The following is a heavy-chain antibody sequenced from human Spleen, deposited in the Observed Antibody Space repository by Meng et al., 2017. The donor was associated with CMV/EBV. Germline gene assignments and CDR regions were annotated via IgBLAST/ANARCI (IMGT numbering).Heavy chain of an antibody. CDR2: IYYSGSI. CDR3: ARALSGYSGGDDAFDI. Sequence: GSLRLSCTVSGGSISTYYWSWFRQPPGKGLEYIGYIYYSGSINYHPSLKSRLTISVDTSKNQVSLKLTSVTAADTAVYYCARALSGYSGGDDAFDIWGQGIMVTVSS. CDR1: GGSISTYY. D-gene: IGHD5-12*01. J-gene: IGHJ3*02. V-gene: IGHV4-59*01.